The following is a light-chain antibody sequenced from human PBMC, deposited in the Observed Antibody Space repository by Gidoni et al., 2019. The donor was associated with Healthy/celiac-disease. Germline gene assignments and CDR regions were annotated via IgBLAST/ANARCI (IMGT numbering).Light chain of an antibody. J-gene: IGKJ1*01. Sequence: ESVLTQSPGTLSLSPGERATLSCRASQRVSSSYLAWYQQKPGQAPRLLIYGASSRATGIPDRFSGSGSGTDFTLTISRLEPEDFAVYYCQQYGSSPPWTFGQGTKVEIK. CDR1: QRVSSSY. CDR3: QQYGSSPPWT. V-gene: IGKV3-20*01. CDR2: GAS.